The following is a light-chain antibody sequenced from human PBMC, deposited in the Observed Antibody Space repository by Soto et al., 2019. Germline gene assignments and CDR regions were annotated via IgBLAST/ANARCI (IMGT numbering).Light chain of an antibody. CDR1: QNVTGN. Sequence: EVVMQQSPDTLSVSPGERVTLSCRASQNVTGNLAWYQQMPGQAPRLLIYGASTRATTIPARFSGSGSGTDFTLTISSVQSTDFAVYYCQQYNKWPQTFGRGTRV. J-gene: IGKJ1*01. CDR2: GAS. CDR3: QQYNKWPQT. V-gene: IGKV3D-15*01.